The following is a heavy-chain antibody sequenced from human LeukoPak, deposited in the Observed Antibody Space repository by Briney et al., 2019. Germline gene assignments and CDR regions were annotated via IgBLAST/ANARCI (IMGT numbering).Heavy chain of an antibody. D-gene: IGHD3-9*01. Sequence: GGSLRLSCAASGFTVSSNYMNWVRQAPGKGLEWVSVIYSGGSTYYADSVKGRFTISRDNSKNTLYLQMNSLRAEDTAVYYCARDGRGYDILTGYRAYYYYGMDVWGQGTTVTVSS. CDR3: ARDGRGYDILTGYRAYYYYGMDV. V-gene: IGHV3-66*01. CDR1: GFTVSSNY. J-gene: IGHJ6*02. CDR2: IYSGGST.